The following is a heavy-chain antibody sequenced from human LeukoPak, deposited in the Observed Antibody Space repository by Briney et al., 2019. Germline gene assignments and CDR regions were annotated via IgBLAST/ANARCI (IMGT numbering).Heavy chain of an antibody. CDR1: GFTFSSYA. CDR2: ISDSGGAT. J-gene: IGHJ4*02. D-gene: IGHD1-26*01. V-gene: IGHV3-23*01. CDR3: AKLKLASGATGY. Sequence: GGSLRLSCAASGFTFSSYAMSWVRQAPGKGLEWVSAISDSGGATFYADSVKGRFTISRDNSKNTLYLQMNSLRAEDTAVYYCAKLKLASGATGYWGQGALVTVSS.